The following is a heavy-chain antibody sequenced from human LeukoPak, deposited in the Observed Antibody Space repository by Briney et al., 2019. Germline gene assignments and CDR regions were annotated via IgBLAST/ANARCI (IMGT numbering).Heavy chain of an antibody. CDR2: IINDGSYT. V-gene: IGHV3-74*01. D-gene: IGHD3-3*01. CDR1: GFTFSPVW. J-gene: IGHJ6*02. CDR3: ARAGVVDRFYYYGMDV. Sequence: RTGGSLRLSCAASGFTFSPVWMHWVRQAPGKGLMWVSHIINDGSYTTYADSVKGRFTISRDNAKNTVYLQMNGLRAEDTAVYYCARAGVVDRFYYYGMDVWGQGTTVTVSS.